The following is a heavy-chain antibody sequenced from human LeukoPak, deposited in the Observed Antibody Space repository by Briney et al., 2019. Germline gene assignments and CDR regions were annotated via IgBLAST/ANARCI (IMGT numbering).Heavy chain of an antibody. J-gene: IGHJ4*02. CDR3: AKAAAGTEYYFEY. D-gene: IGHD6-13*01. CDR1: GFTFSSYS. V-gene: IGHV3-21*01. Sequence: PGGSLRLSCAASGFTFSSYSMNWVRQAPGKGLEWVSSISSSSSYIYYADSVKGRFTISRDNSKNTLYLQIDSLRAEDTAVYYCAKAAAGTEYYFEYCGQGTLVTVSS. CDR2: ISSSSSYI.